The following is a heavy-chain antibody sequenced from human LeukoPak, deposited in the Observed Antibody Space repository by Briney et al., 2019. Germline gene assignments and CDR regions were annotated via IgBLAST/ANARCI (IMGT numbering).Heavy chain of an antibody. V-gene: IGHV1-69*04. Sequence: AASVKVSCKASGGTFSSYTISWVRQAPGQGLEWMGRIIPILGIANYAQKFQGRVTITADKSTSTAYMELSSLRSEDTAVYYCARDPGYCNSTSCYTRLGYWGQGTLVTVSS. D-gene: IGHD2-2*02. J-gene: IGHJ4*02. CDR3: ARDPGYCNSTSCYTRLGY. CDR2: IIPILGIA. CDR1: GGTFSSYT.